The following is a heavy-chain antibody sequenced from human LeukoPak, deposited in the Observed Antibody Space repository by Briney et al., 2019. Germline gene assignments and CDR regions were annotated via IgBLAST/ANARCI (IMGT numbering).Heavy chain of an antibody. Sequence: GGSLRLSCAASGFTFSTYCMHWVRQPPGKGLVWVSQICTDETSIRYAGSVKGRFTISRDNAKNTLFLQMNSLRAEDTAVYYCVRGVPVVPGIDFWGQGALVTVSS. V-gene: IGHV3-74*01. CDR2: ICTDETSI. D-gene: IGHD2-2*01. CDR1: GFTFSTYC. CDR3: VRGVPVVPGIDF. J-gene: IGHJ4*02.